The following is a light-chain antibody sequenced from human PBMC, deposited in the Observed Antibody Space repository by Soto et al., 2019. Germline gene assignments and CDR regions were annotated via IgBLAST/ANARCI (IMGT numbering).Light chain of an antibody. Sequence: QSVLTQPPSASGTPGQRVTISCSGSRSNIGSNTVNWYQHLPGTAPRLLIYNDYERPSGVPGRFSGSESGTSASLAISGLQSEDEADYYCAAWDDSLNGVVFGGGTKLTVL. V-gene: IGLV1-44*01. CDR2: NDY. J-gene: IGLJ2*01. CDR3: AAWDDSLNGVV. CDR1: RSNIGSNT.